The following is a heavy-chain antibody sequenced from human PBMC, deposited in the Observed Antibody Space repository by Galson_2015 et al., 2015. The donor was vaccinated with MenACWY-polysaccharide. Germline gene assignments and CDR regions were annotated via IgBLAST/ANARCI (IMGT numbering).Heavy chain of an antibody. CDR3: ARITGGEYFQY. D-gene: IGHD3-10*01. CDR2: IYPGGSDA. J-gene: IGHJ1*01. CDR1: GYSFTSYW. V-gene: IGHV5-51*03. Sequence: QSGAEVKKPGESLQISFTGLGYSFTSYWIGWVRQMPGKGLEWMGIIYPGGSDARFSPSFQGQVTMSVDKSISTAYLQWNSLKASDTAIYYCARITGGEYFQYWGQGALVTV.